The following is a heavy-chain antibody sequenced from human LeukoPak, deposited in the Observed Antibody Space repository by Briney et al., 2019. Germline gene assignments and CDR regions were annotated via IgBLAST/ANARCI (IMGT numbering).Heavy chain of an antibody. CDR2: IKSKTDGGTT. CDR1: VFTFSNAW. V-gene: IGHV3-15*01. D-gene: IGHD6-6*01. J-gene: IGHJ4*02. Sequence: GGSLRLSCAASVFTFSNAWMSWVRQAPGKGLEWVGRIKSKTDGGTTDYAAPVKGRFTISRDDSKNTLYLQMNSLKTEDTAVYYCTTDFGSGSSSAHYFDYWGQGTLVTVSS. CDR3: TTDFGSGSSSAHYFDY.